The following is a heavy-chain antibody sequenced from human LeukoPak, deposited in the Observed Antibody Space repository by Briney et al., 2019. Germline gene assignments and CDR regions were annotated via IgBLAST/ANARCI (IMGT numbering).Heavy chain of an antibody. J-gene: IGHJ4*02. CDR2: IYYSGTT. CDR3: ARGVYIAAAQYGY. V-gene: IGHV4-59*01. CDR1: GGSISSYY. Sequence: SETLSLTCTVSGGSISSYYWSWIRQPPGKGLEWIGYIYYSGTTNYNTSLKSRVTISVDTSKNQFSLKLSSVTAADTAVYYCARGVYIAAAQYGYWGQGNLVTVSS. D-gene: IGHD6-13*01.